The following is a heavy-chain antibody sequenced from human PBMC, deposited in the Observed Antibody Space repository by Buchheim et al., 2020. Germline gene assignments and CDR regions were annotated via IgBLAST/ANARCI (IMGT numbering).Heavy chain of an antibody. CDR1: GGSFSGYS. CDR2: INHSGST. CDR3: ASIAAGNGMDV. Sequence: QVQLQQWGAGLLKPSETLSLTCAVYGGSFSGYSWSWIRQPPGKGLEWIWEINHSGSTNYNPSLKRRVIISVDTAQNQFSLKLSSVTAADTAVYYCASIAAGNGMDVWGQGTT. D-gene: IGHD6-6*01. J-gene: IGHJ6*02. V-gene: IGHV4-34*01.